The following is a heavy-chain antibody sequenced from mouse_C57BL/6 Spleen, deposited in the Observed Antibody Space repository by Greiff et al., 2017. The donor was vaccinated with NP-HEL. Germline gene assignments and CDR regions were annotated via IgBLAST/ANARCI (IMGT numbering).Heavy chain of an antibody. CDR1: GFSLTSYG. CDR2: IWSDGST. J-gene: IGHJ3*01. Sequence: QVQLKESGPGLVAPSQRLSITCTVSGFSLTSYGVHWVRQPPGKGLVWLVVIWSDGSTIDTSAFKSRLSISKDNSKSQVFLKMNSLQTNDTAMYYCARQNDYGFAYWGQGTLVTVSA. V-gene: IGHV2-6-1*01. D-gene: IGHD2-4*01. CDR3: ARQNDYGFAY.